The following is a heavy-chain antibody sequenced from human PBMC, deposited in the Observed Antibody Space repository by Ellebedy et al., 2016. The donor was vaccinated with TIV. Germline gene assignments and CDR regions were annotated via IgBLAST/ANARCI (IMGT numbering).Heavy chain of an antibody. V-gene: IGHV4-38-2*02. Sequence: SETLSLXXTVSGYSISSGYYWGWIRQPPGKGLEWIGSIYHSGSTYYNPSLKSRVTISVDTSKNQFSLKLSSVTAADTAVYYCARDYSPWTWGRVFDYWGQGTLVTVSS. J-gene: IGHJ4*02. CDR2: IYHSGST. D-gene: IGHD7-27*01. CDR3: ARDYSPWTWGRVFDY. CDR1: GYSISSGYY.